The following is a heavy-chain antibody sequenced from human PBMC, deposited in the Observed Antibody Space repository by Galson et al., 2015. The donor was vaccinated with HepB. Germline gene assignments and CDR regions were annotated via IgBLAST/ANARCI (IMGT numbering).Heavy chain of an antibody. V-gene: IGHV1-18*01. D-gene: IGHD2-2*01. Sequence: SVKVSCKASGYTFSSYSITWVRQAPGQGLEWMGWISPYNRDTKYAQKLQGRVTMTTDTSTSTAYMELRSLRSDDTAVYYRARDLGDIVVVPAAVLGAFDIWGQGTMVTVSS. CDR2: ISPYNRDT. CDR3: ARDLGDIVVVPAAVLGAFDI. J-gene: IGHJ3*02. CDR1: GYTFSSYS.